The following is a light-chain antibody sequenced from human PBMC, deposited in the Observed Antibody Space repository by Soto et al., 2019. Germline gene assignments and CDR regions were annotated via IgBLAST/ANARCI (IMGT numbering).Light chain of an antibody. CDR1: QSVSSY. J-gene: IGKJ1*01. CDR3: QQRGDWPRT. V-gene: IGKV3-11*01. CDR2: DAS. Sequence: EIVLTQSPATLSLSPGERATLFCRASQSVSSYLAWYQQKPGQAPRLLIYDASNRATGIPARFSGSGSGTDFSLTISSLEPEDFAVYYCQQRGDWPRTFGQGTKVDIK.